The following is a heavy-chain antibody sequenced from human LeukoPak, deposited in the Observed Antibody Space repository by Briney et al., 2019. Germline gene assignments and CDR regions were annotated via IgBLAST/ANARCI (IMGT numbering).Heavy chain of an antibody. V-gene: IGHV3-48*04. CDR2: ISGSSGTI. Sequence: GGSLRLSCAGTGFSFSNFGMNWIRQAPGKGLECVSFISGSSGTIYYADSVKGRFTISRDNTKNSLYLQMNSLRAEDTAIYYCARERGGFGGYLPYYYLDVWGKGTTVTVSS. J-gene: IGHJ6*03. CDR1: GFSFSNFG. CDR3: ARERGGFGGYLPYYYLDV. D-gene: IGHD5-12*01.